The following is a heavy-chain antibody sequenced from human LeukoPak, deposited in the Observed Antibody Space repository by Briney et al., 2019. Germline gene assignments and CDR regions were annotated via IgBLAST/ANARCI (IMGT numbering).Heavy chain of an antibody. J-gene: IGHJ4*02. Sequence: SASLSLTCPVSGGSISSYYSSWIRQPPGRGLEWIVYIYYSESTNYNPSLKSRVTISVDTSKIQFSLKLSCVTAADTAVYYCVRSGYYPYYFDYWGQGTLVTVSS. D-gene: IGHD3-22*01. V-gene: IGHV4-59*07. CDR1: GGSISSYY. CDR2: IYYSEST. CDR3: VRSGYYPYYFDY.